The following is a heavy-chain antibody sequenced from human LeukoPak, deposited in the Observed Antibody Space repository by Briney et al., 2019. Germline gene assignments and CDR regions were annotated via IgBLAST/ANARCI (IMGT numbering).Heavy chain of an antibody. J-gene: IGHJ4*02. CDR2: IKSKTDGETT. CDR1: GFTFSNAW. V-gene: IGHV3-15*01. Sequence: GGSLRLSCAASGFTFSNAWMSWVRQAPGKGLEWVGRIKSKTDGETTDHAAPVKGRFTISRDDSKNTLYLQMNSLKTEDTAVYYCTRRLSSSRYYDYWGQGTLVTVSS. D-gene: IGHD6-13*01. CDR3: TRRLSSSRYYDY.